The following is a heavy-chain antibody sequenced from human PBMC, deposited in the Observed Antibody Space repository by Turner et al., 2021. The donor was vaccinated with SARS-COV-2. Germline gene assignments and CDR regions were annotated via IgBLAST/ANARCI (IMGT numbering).Heavy chain of an antibody. J-gene: IGHJ4*02. V-gene: IGHV1-46*01. CDR1: GYTFSSFY. CDR3: ASSLPAPGGVPGRLDY. D-gene: IGHD2-8*02. Sequence: QVQLVQSGAEVKKPGASVKVSCTASGYTFSSFYMHWVRQAPGQGLEWMGIINPSGGSTSYAQKFQGRVTMTRDTSTSTVYMELSSLRSEDTAVYYCASSLPAPGGVPGRLDYWGQGTLVTVSS. CDR2: INPSGGST.